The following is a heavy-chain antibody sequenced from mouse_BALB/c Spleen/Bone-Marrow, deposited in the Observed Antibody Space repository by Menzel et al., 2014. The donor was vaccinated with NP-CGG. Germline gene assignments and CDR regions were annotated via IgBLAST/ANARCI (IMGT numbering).Heavy chain of an antibody. CDR3: ASYYYGSSLFAY. CDR2: IDPANGNT. CDR1: GFNIKDTY. D-gene: IGHD1-1*01. V-gene: IGHV14-3*02. Sequence: SGAELVKPGASVKLSCTASGFNIKDTYVHWVKQRPEQGLEWIGGIDPANGNTKYDPKFQGKATITADTSSNTAYLQLSSLTSEDTAVYYCASYYYGSSLFAYWGQGALVTVSA. J-gene: IGHJ3*01.